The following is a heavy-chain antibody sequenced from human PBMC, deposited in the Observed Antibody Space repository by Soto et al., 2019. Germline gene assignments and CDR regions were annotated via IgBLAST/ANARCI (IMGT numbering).Heavy chain of an antibody. Sequence: SLRLSCAASGFTFSSYAMNWVRQAPGKGLEWVSSFSGFGTSSYYTDSVKGRFTISRDNSTNMLYLQMNSLRAEDTAVYYCAKGGGPRGYYGMDVWGQGTSVTVSS. V-gene: IGHV3-23*01. CDR2: FSGFGTSS. CDR1: GFTFSSYA. D-gene: IGHD2-15*01. CDR3: AKGGGPRGYYGMDV. J-gene: IGHJ6*02.